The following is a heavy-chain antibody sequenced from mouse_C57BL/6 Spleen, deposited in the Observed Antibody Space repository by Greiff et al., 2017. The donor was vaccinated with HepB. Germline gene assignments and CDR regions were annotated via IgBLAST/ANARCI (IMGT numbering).Heavy chain of an antibody. D-gene: IGHD4-1*01. V-gene: IGHV5-16*01. CDR1: GFTFSDYY. CDR2: INYDGSST. CDR3: AREGLLTGNYAMDY. Sequence: EVHLVESEGGLVQPGSSMKLSCTASGFTFSDYYMAWVRQVPEKGLEWVANINYDGSSTYYLDSLKSRFIISRDNAKNILYLQMSSLKSEDTATYYCAREGLLTGNYAMDYWGQGTSVTVSS. J-gene: IGHJ4*01.